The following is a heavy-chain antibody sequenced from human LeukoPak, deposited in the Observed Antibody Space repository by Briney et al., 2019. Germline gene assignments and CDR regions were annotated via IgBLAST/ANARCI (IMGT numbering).Heavy chain of an antibody. Sequence: GSLRLSCAASGFTFSSYWMSWVRQAPGKGLEWIGSIYYSGSTNYNPSLKSRVTISVDTSKNQFSLKLSSVTAADTAVYYCARPMYYYGSGSYRDWGQGTLVTVSS. CDR1: GFTFSSYW. CDR2: IYYSGST. J-gene: IGHJ4*02. V-gene: IGHV4-4*02. D-gene: IGHD3-10*01. CDR3: ARPMYYYGSGSYRD.